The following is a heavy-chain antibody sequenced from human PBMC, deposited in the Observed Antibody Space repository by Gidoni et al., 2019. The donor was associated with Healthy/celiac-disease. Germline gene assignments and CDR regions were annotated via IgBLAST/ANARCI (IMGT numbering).Heavy chain of an antibody. CDR2: IIHSGST. CDR1: GGSFSGYY. Sequence: VQLQQWGAGLLKPSETLSLTCAVYGGSFSGYYWSWIRQPPGKGLEWIGEIIHSGSTNYNPSIKSRVTISVDTSKNQFSQKLSSVTAADTAVYYCAREPRGYSGYESGYYFDYWGQGTLVTVSS. V-gene: IGHV4-34*12. D-gene: IGHD5-12*01. CDR3: AREPRGYSGYESGYYFDY. J-gene: IGHJ4*02.